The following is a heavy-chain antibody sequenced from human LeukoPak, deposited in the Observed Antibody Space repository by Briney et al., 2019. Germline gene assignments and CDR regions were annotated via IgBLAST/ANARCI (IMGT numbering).Heavy chain of an antibody. J-gene: IGHJ3*02. D-gene: IGHD1-26*01. CDR1: GGSISSGSYY. Sequence: SQTLSLTCTVSGGSISSGSYYWSWIRQPAGKGLEWIGRIYTSGSTNYNPSLKSRVTISVDTSKNQFSLKLSSVTAADTAVYYCASTWGRGAFDIWGQGTMVTVSS. CDR2: IYTSGST. CDR3: ASTWGRGAFDI. V-gene: IGHV4-61*02.